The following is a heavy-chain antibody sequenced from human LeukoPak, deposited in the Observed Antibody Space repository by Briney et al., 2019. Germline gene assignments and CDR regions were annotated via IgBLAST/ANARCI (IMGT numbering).Heavy chain of an antibody. D-gene: IGHD6-19*01. J-gene: IGHJ4*02. CDR1: GFTFSSYA. Sequence: GGSLRLSCAASGFTFSSYAMSWVRQAPGKGLEWVSAISGSGGSTYYADSVKGRFTISRDNSKNTLYLQMNSLRAEDTAVYYCAKDRRRIAVAGISSFDYWGQGTLVTVSS. CDR3: AKDRRRIAVAGISSFDY. CDR2: ISGSGGST. V-gene: IGHV3-23*01.